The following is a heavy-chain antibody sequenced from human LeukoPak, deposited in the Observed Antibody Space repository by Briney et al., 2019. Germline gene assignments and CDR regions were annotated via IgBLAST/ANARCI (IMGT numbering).Heavy chain of an antibody. CDR1: GYSISYGYY. CDR3: VRGINPADY. Sequence: SETLSLTCTVSGYSISYGYYWSCVRQSPGKGLEWIASIFQSGSTYYTPSLQSRVTISLDMSTNQFSLKMSSVAAADTAVYYCVRGINPADYWGQGTLVTVSS. J-gene: IGHJ4*02. D-gene: IGHD1-14*01. V-gene: IGHV4-38-2*02. CDR2: IFQSGST.